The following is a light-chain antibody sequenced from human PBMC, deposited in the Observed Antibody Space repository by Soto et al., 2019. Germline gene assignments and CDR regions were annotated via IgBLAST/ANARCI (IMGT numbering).Light chain of an antibody. V-gene: IGKV3-20*01. J-gene: IGKJ1*01. Sequence: EIVLTQSPGTLSLSPGERATLSCRASQSVSSSFLAWYQQKPGQAPRLLIYGASTRTTGIPDRLSGGGSGSDFTLTIGRLEPEDSAVYYCQYYGASSWTFGQGTKVEIK. CDR2: GAS. CDR1: QSVSSSF. CDR3: QYYGASSWT.